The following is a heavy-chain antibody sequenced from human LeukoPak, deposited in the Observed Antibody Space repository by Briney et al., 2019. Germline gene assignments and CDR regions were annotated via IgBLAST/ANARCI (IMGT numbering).Heavy chain of an antibody. Sequence: GGSLRLSCAASGFSFSSYSMNWVRQAPGKGLEWVSYISSSSSTIYYADSVKGRFIISRDNPRNTLYLQMNILRTEDTAVYYCAKEGTPQVSTWYDLWGQGTQVIVSS. CDR1: GFSFSSYS. J-gene: IGHJ5*02. V-gene: IGHV3-48*01. CDR3: AKEGTPQVSTWYDL. CDR2: ISSSSSTI. D-gene: IGHD3-10*01.